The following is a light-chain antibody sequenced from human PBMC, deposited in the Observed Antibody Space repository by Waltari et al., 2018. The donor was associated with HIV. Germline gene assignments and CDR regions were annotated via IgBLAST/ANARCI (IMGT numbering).Light chain of an antibody. V-gene: IGKV3-11*01. CDR3: QQRSKWT. CDR1: QSVSVY. J-gene: IGKJ1*01. CDR2: DTS. Sequence: EFVLTQSPATLSLSPVERATLSCRASQSVSVYLAWYQQKPGQAPSLLIYDTSKRATGIPARFSGSGSGTDFTLTISSLEPEDFAVYYCQQRSKWTFGQGTRVELK.